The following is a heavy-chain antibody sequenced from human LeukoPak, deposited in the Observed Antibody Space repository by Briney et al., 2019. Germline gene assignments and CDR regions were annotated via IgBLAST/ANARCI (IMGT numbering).Heavy chain of an antibody. V-gene: IGHV3-30*02. CDR2: IRCDGSNK. D-gene: IGHD6-19*01. J-gene: IGHJ6*02. CDR1: GFTFSSYG. CDR3: AKQPNAYSSVYYGMDV. Sequence: GGSLRLSCAASGFTFSSYGMHWVRQAPGKGLEWVAFIRCDGSNKYYADSVKGRFTISRDNSKNTLYLQMNSLRAEDTAVYYCAKQPNAYSSVYYGMDVWGQGTTVTVSS.